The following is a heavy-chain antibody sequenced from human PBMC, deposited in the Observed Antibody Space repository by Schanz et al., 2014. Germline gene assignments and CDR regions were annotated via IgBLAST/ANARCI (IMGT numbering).Heavy chain of an antibody. Sequence: QVQLLQSGAEVKKPGASVRVSCKASGYSFTGYYIHWVRQAPGQGLEWMGRIHANSGGTDYTQKFQRRMTMTTDTPITTAYMEQSGPTSDDTTVYYCARGLVRYFHSWGQGTLVTVSS. D-gene: IGHD6-19*01. CDR3: ARGLVRYFHS. V-gene: IGHV1-2*06. CDR1: GYSFTGYY. J-gene: IGHJ4*02. CDR2: IHANSGGT.